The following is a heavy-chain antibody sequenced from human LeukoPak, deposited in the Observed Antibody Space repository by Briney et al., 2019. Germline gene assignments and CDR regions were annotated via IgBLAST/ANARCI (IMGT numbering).Heavy chain of an antibody. CDR1: GFTFSSYS. CDR3: ARDRGGYTGYDFDYGMDV. D-gene: IGHD5-12*01. V-gene: IGHV3-21*06. J-gene: IGHJ6*02. CDR2: IGYSGRAI. Sequence: GGSLRLSCATSGFTFSSYSMNWVRQAPGKGLEWVASIGYSGRAIFYAESMKGRFTISRDNAKNLLFLEINSLRAEDTAVYYCARDRGGYTGYDFDYGMDVWGQGTTVTVSS.